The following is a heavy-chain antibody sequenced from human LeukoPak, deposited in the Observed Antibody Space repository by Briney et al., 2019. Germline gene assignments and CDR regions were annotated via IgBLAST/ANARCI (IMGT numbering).Heavy chain of an antibody. Sequence: SXXASGXXFTXYYXXWVRQXPXQGLEWXXXISXYNGNTNYAQKLQGRVTMTTDTSTSTAYMELRSLRSDDTAVYYCARKIGDCSSTSCYGAYYYYYGMDVWGQGTTVTVSS. D-gene: IGHD2-2*01. V-gene: IGHV1-18*04. CDR1: GXXFTXYY. CDR2: ISXYNGNT. J-gene: IGHJ6*02. CDR3: ARKIGDCSSTSCYGAYYYYYGMDV.